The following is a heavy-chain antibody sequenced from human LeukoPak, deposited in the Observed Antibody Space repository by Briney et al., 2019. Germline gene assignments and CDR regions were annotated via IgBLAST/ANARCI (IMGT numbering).Heavy chain of an antibody. CDR3: ARVNYYDSSGYYYDAFDI. D-gene: IGHD3-22*01. Sequence: SETLSLTCTVSGGSISSYYWSWIRQPAGKGLEWIGRIYTSGSTNYNPSLQSRVTMSVDTSKNQFSLKRSSVTASDTAVYYCARVNYYDSSGYYYDAFDIWGQGTMVTVSS. CDR1: GGSISSYY. CDR2: IYTSGST. V-gene: IGHV4-4*07. J-gene: IGHJ3*02.